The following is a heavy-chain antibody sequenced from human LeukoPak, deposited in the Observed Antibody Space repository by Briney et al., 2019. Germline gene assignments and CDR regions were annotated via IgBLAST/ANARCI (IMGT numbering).Heavy chain of an antibody. CDR1: GGSISSYY. D-gene: IGHD3-22*01. CDR3: ASCYYDSSAYYGPFDY. Sequence: PSETLSLTCTVSGGSISSYYWSWIRQPPGKGLEWIGYIYYSGSTNYNPSLKGRVTISVDTSKNQFPLKLSSVTAADTAVYYCASCYYDSSAYYGPFDYWGQGTLVTVSS. J-gene: IGHJ4*02. CDR2: IYYSGST. V-gene: IGHV4-59*08.